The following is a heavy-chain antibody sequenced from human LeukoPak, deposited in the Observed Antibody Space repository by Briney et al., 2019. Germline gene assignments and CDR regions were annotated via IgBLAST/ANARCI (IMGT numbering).Heavy chain of an antibody. CDR3: ARGGPYYDFWSGYLPFDY. D-gene: IGHD3-3*01. Sequence: SETLSLTCTVSGGSISSGSYYWSWIRQPAGKGLEWIGSIYTSGSTNYNPSLKSRVTISVDTSKNQFSLKLSSVTAADTAVYYCARGGPYYDFWSGYLPFDYWGQGTLVTVSS. V-gene: IGHV4-61*02. J-gene: IGHJ4*02. CDR1: GGSISSGSYY. CDR2: IYTSGST.